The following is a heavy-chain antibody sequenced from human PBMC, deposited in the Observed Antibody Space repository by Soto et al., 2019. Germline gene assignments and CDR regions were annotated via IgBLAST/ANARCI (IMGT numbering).Heavy chain of an antibody. V-gene: IGHV4-61*01. CDR1: GVSVSSGSDY. D-gene: IGHD4-4*01. CDR3: ARATTVTTYFDY. Sequence: WETLCVSCTVSGVSVSSGSDYWSWVRQPPGKGLEWIGYIYYSGSTNYNPSLKSRVTISVDTSKNQFSLKLSSVTAADTAVYYCARATTVTTYFDYWGQGTLVTVSS. CDR2: IYYSGST. J-gene: IGHJ4*02.